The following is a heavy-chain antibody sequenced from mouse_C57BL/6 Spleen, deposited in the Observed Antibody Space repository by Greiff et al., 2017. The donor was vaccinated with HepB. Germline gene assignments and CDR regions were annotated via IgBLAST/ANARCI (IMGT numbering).Heavy chain of an antibody. CDR1: GFTFSSYA. J-gene: IGHJ4*01. CDR2: ISDGGSYN. CDR3: AIAPDDYYTMNY. Sequence: EVMLVESGGGLVKPGGSLKLSCAASGFTFSSYAMSWVRQTPEKRLEWVATISDGGSYNYYPDNVKGRFTISRDNAKNNLYLQMSHLKSEDTAMYYCAIAPDDYYTMNYWAHATSVTVSS. V-gene: IGHV5-4*03.